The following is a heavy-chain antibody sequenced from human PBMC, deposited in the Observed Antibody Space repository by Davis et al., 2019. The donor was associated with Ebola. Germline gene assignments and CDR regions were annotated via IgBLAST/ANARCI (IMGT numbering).Heavy chain of an antibody. CDR2: INPHNGNT. J-gene: IGHJ5*02. CDR3: TRGKWFDP. Sequence: ASVKVSCKASGYTFTSYGITWVRQAPGQGLEWMGWINPHNGNTNYAQNVQGRVTMTTDTSTSTAYMELSRLRSDDTAMYYCTRGKWFDPWGQGTLVAVSS. V-gene: IGHV1-18*04. CDR1: GYTFTSYG.